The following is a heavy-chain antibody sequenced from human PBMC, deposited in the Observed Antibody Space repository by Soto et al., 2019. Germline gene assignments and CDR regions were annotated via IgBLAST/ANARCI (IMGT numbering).Heavy chain of an antibody. CDR2: IWYDGSNK. V-gene: IGHV3-33*01. CDR1: GFTFSSYG. CDR3: ARVGQTVDIVATTPEGPFDY. Sequence: GGSLRLSCAASGFTFSSYGMHWVRQAPGKGLEWVAVIWYDGSNKYYADSVKGRFTISRDNSKNTLYLQMNSLRAEDTAVYYCARVGQTVDIVATTPEGPFDYWGQGTLVTVSS. D-gene: IGHD5-12*01. J-gene: IGHJ4*02.